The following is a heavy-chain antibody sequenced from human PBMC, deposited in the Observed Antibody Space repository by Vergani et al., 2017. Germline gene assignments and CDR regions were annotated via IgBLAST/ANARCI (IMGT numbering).Heavy chain of an antibody. Sequence: QEQLMESGGGGVQPGGSLRLSREGSRFNFNDYVIQWVRQAPGKGLEWVATVSYDGYNEYYADSVRGRFTISRDNSRNTVSLQMDSLRLEDTAVYYCARNPRPRCINSVCRYVFDVWGHGTKVTVSS. J-gene: IGHJ3*01. CDR2: VSYDGYNE. V-gene: IGHV3-30*03. D-gene: IGHD1-1*01. CDR3: ARNPRPRCINSVCRYVFDV. CDR1: RFNFNDYV.